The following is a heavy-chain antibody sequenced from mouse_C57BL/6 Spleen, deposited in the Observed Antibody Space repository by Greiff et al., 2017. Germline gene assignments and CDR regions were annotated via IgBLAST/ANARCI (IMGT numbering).Heavy chain of an antibody. CDR2: IYPGDGDT. Sequence: VKLVESGAELVKSGASVKISCKASGYAFSSYWMNWVKQRPGKGLEWIGQIYPGDGDTNYNGKFKGKATLTADKSSSTAYMQLSSLTSEDSAVYFCARAAQGYYAMDYWGQGTSVTVSS. CDR1: GYAFSSYW. J-gene: IGHJ4*01. D-gene: IGHD3-2*02. CDR3: ARAAQGYYAMDY. V-gene: IGHV1-80*01.